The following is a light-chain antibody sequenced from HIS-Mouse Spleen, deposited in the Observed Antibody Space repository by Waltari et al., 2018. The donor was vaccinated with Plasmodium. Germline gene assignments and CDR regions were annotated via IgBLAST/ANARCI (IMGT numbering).Light chain of an antibody. CDR3: CSYAGSYTYV. CDR1: SSDVGGYTY. V-gene: IGLV2-11*01. CDR2: DVS. Sequence: QSALTQPRSVSGSPGQSVTIPCTGTSSDVGGYTYVSWYQQHPGKAPTLMIYDVSKRPSGVPDRFSGSKSGNTASLTISGLQAEDEADYYCCSYAGSYTYVFGTGTKVTVL. J-gene: IGLJ1*01.